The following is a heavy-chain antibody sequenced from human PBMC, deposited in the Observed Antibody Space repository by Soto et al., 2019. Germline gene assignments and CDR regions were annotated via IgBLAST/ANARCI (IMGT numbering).Heavy chain of an antibody. CDR2: SSTYSSRT. D-gene: IGHD3-10*01. CDR3: VRGRLSWAIPFDP. V-gene: IGHV1-18*01. J-gene: IGHJ5*02. CDR1: GYTLTSYD. Sequence: GASVKVSCKDSGYTLTSYDISWVRQAPGQGLEWMGWSSTYSSRTNFAQKFRGRVTVTTDTSTSTVYMELRTLTSDDTAVYYYVRGRLSWAIPFDPWGQETLVTVSS.